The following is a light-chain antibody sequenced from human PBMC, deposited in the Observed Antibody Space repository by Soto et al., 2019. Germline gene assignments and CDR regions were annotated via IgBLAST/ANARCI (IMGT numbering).Light chain of an antibody. CDR2: WAS. J-gene: IGKJ5*01. V-gene: IGKV4-1*01. CDR1: QSVLYSSNNKNY. Sequence: DIVLTQSPGSLAVLLGERATINCKSSQSVLYSSNNKNYLAWYQQKPGQPPKLLIYWASTRESGVPDRFSGSGSGTDFTLTISSLQAEDVAVYYCQQYYSTPRTFGQGTRLAIK. CDR3: QQYYSTPRT.